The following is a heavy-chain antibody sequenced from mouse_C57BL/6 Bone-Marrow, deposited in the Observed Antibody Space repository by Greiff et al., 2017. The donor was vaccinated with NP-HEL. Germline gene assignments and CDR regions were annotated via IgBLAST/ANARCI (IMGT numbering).Heavy chain of an antibody. CDR3: ARTRLLRYYFDY. CDR2: INPSNGGT. Sequence: QVQLQQSGTELVKPGASVKLSCKASGYTFTSYWMHWVKQRPGQGLEWIGNINPSNGGTNYNEKFKSKATLTVDKSSSTAYMQLSSLTSEDSAVYYCARTRLLRYYFDYWGQGTTLTVSS. V-gene: IGHV1-53*01. D-gene: IGHD1-1*01. CDR1: GYTFTSYW. J-gene: IGHJ2*01.